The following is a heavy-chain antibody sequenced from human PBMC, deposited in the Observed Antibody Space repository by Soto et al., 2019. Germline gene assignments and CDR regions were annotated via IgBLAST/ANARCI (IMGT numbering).Heavy chain of an antibody. CDR2: ISGSGGST. D-gene: IGHD3-22*01. J-gene: IGHJ3*02. CDR3: AKPPPEYYYDSRGAFDI. Sequence: EVQLLESGGGLVQPGGSLRLSCAAPGFTLSSYAMSWVRQAPGKGLEWVSAISGSGGSTYYADSVKGRFTISRDNSKNKLYLQMNSLRAEDTAVYYCAKPPPEYYYDSRGAFDIWGQGTMVTVSS. V-gene: IGHV3-23*01. CDR1: GFTLSSYA.